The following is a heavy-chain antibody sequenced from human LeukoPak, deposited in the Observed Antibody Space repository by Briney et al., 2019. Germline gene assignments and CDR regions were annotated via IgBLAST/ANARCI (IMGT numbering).Heavy chain of an antibody. CDR2: IKQDGSEK. CDR3: ARDRVGDSDAFDV. CDR1: GYRFGNNW. D-gene: IGHD2-21*01. V-gene: IGHV3-7*01. Sequence: GGSLRLSCAASGYRFGNNWMSWVRQAPGKGLEWVANIKQDGSEKYYVDSVKDRFTISRDNAKSSLYLQMSSLRAEDTAIYYCARDRVGDSDAFDVWGQGTVVTVSS. J-gene: IGHJ3*01.